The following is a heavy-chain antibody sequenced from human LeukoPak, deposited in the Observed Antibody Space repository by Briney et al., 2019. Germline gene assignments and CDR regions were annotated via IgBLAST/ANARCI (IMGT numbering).Heavy chain of an antibody. CDR1: GFAFSSYW. V-gene: IGHV3-7*04. CDR3: ARPFGSGTYYQFDL. J-gene: IGHJ4*02. Sequence: SGGSLRLSCAASGFAFSSYWMSWVRQAPGKGLEWVANIKGDGSDKYYLDSLKGRFTVSRDNAKNSLYLQVNSLRADDTAVYYCARPFGSGTYYQFDLWCQGTLVTVSS. D-gene: IGHD3-10*01. CDR2: IKGDGSDK.